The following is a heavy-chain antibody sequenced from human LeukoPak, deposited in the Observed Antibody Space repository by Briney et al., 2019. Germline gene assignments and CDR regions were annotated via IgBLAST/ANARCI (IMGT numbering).Heavy chain of an antibody. J-gene: IGHJ4*02. CDR1: GYTFTNNY. Sequence: ASVKVSCKASGYTFTNNYMHWVRQAPGQGLEWMGIINPSGGSTNYAQKFQGRVTMTRDTPTRTVYMELSSLRSEDTAVYYCARAVGIVVVVVATLDYWGQGTLVTVSS. D-gene: IGHD2-15*01. V-gene: IGHV1-46*01. CDR3: ARAVGIVVVVVATLDY. CDR2: INPSGGST.